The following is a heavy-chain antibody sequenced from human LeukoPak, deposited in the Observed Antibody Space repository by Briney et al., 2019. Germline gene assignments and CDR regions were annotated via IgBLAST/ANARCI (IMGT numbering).Heavy chain of an antibody. CDR3: AKKAQYNGNYPLDY. V-gene: IGHV3-23*01. J-gene: IGHJ4*02. Sequence: GGSLRLSCAASGFTFTSYSMSWVRQAPGKGLEWVSGTSDRGDYTYYADSVKGRFTISRDNSKNTLNLQMNSLRAEDTALYFCAKKAQYNGNYPLDYWGQGTLVTVSS. CDR1: GFTFTSYS. CDR2: TSDRGDYT. D-gene: IGHD1-26*01.